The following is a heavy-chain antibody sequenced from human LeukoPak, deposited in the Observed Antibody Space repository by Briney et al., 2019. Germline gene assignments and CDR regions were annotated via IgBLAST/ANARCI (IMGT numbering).Heavy chain of an antibody. CDR1: GGSISSYY. V-gene: IGHV4-59*01. Sequence: SETLSLTCTVSGGSISSYYWSWIRQPPGKGVEGIGNIYYSGSTNYNPSLKSRVTISVDTSKNQFSLKLSSVTAADTAEYYCASSPRYNWNYLYYFDYWGQGTLVTVSS. D-gene: IGHD1-7*01. J-gene: IGHJ4*02. CDR2: IYYSGST. CDR3: ASSPRYNWNYLYYFDY.